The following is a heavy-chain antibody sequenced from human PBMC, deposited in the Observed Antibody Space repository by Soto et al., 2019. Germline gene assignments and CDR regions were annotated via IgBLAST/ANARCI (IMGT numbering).Heavy chain of an antibody. V-gene: IGHV3-15*07. D-gene: IGHD1-26*01. CDR3: ILESVGATLVLDGNFDY. J-gene: IGHJ4*02. CDR2: IKSKTDGGTT. CDR1: GFTFSNAW. Sequence: GGSLRLSCAASGFTFSNAWMNWVRKAPGKGLEWVGRIKSKTDGGTTDYAAPVKGRFTISRDDSKNTLYLQTNSLKTEDTAVYYCILESVGATLVLDGNFDYWGQGTLVTASS.